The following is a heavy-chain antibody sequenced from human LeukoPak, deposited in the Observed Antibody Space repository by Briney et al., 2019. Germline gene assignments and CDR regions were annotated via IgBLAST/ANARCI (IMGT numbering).Heavy chain of an antibody. CDR1: GYPFTRYG. J-gene: IGHJ4*02. CDR3: ATYYCSTTSCYPYFFDY. Sequence: GASVKVSCKASGYPFTRYGISWVRQAPGQGLEWMGWINPDNVNTKYAQKFQGRVTMTTDTSTSTAHMELRSLRSDDTAVYYCATYYCSTTSCYPYFFDYWSQGTLVTVSS. D-gene: IGHD2-2*01. V-gene: IGHV1-18*01. CDR2: INPDNVNT.